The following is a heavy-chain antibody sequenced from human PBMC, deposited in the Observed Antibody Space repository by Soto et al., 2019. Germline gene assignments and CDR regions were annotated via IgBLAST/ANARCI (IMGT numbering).Heavy chain of an antibody. CDR2: ISDSGST. D-gene: IGHD3-3*01. V-gene: IGHV4-31*03. J-gene: IGHJ5*02. Sequence: SETLSLTCTVSGGSISDGYYWSWIRQHPGKGLEWIGSISDSGSTSYNPSLKSRLTISVDTAKNQFSLNLRSVTAADTAVYYCARRDRSGFSYWLDTWGQGTLVTVSS. CDR3: ARRDRSGFSYWLDT. CDR1: GGSISDGYY.